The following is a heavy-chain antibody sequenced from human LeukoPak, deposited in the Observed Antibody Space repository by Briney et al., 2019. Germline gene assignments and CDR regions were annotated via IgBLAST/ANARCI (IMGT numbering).Heavy chain of an antibody. D-gene: IGHD2/OR15-2a*01. CDR3: AHRKVLRDFDY. CDR1: GFSLSTSGVG. CDR2: IYWNDDK. V-gene: IGHV2-5*01. Sequence: SGPTLVKPPQTLTLTCTFSGFSLSTSGVGVGWIRQPPGKALEWLALIYWNDDKRYSPSLKSRLTITKDTSKNQVVLTMTNMDPVDTATYYCAHRKVLRDFDYWGQGTLVTVSS. J-gene: IGHJ4*02.